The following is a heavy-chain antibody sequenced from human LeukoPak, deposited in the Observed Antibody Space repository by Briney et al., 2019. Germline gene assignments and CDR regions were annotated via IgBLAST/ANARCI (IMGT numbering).Heavy chain of an antibody. J-gene: IGHJ5*02. Sequence: SETLSLTCTVSGGSISSYYWSWIRQPPGKGLEWIGYIYTSGSTNRNPSLKRRVTTSVDTSKNHFSLKLSSGTAADTAVYYCAGPEGAHSEVFFDPWGQGTLVTVSS. CDR2: IYTSGST. V-gene: IGHV4-4*09. CDR3: AGPEGAHSEVFFDP. D-gene: IGHD1-26*01. CDR1: GGSISSYY.